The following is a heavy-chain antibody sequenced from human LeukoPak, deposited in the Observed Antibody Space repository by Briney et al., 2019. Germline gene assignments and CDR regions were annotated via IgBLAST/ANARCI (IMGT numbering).Heavy chain of an antibody. CDR3: ARPSSYSYGYNY. CDR1: GGSISSSSYY. Sequence: TSETLSLTCTVSGGSISSSSYYWGWIRQPPGKGLEWIGSIYYSGSTYYNPSLKSRFTISVDTSKNQFSLKLSSVTAADTAVYYCARPSSYSYGYNYWGQGTLVTVSS. V-gene: IGHV4-39*01. J-gene: IGHJ4*02. CDR2: IYYSGST. D-gene: IGHD5-18*01.